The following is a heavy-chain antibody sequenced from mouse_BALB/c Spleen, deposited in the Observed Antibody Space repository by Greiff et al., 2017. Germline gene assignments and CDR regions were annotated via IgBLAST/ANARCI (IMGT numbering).Heavy chain of an antibody. J-gene: IGHJ3*01. CDR1: GFTFSDYY. D-gene: IGHD2-1*01. V-gene: IGHV5-4*02. Sequence: EVKLVESGGGLVKPGGSLKLSCAASGFTFSDYYMSWVRQTPEKRLEWVATISDGGSYTYYPDSVKGRFTISRDNAKNNLYLQMSSLKSEDTAMYYCARDHGTWFAYWGQGTLVTVSA. CDR3: ARDHGTWFAY. CDR2: ISDGGSYT.